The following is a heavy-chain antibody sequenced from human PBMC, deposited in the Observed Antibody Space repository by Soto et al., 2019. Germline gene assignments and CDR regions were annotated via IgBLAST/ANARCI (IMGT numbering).Heavy chain of an antibody. D-gene: IGHD3-10*01. J-gene: IGHJ3*02. CDR2: ISAYNGNT. CDR3: ARDEGTLWFGDVPTEDAFDI. V-gene: IGHV1-18*01. Sequence: QVQLVQSGAEVKKPGASVKVSCKASGYTFTSYGISWVRQAPGQGLEWMGWISAYNGNTNYAQKLQGRVTMTTDTSASTAYRELGSLRSGDRAVYYCARDEGTLWFGDVPTEDAFDIWGQGTMFTVSS. CDR1: GYTFTSYG.